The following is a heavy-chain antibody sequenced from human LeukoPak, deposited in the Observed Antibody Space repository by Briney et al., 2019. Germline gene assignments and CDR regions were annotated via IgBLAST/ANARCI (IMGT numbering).Heavy chain of an antibody. Sequence: GASVKVSCKASGYTFNTFGFTWVRQAPGQGLEWMGWISAYNGNTKYAPNFQGRVTMTTDTSTSTGYMELRSLRSDDTAVYYCARESRGHGYCTSATCDVADYWGQGTLVTASS. CDR3: ARESRGHGYCTSATCDVADY. CDR1: GYTFNTFG. J-gene: IGHJ4*02. V-gene: IGHV1-18*01. CDR2: ISAYNGNT. D-gene: IGHD2-2*01.